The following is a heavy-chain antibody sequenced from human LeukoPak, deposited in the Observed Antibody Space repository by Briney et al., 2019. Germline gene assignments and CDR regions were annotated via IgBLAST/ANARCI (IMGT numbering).Heavy chain of an antibody. J-gene: IGHJ4*02. D-gene: IGHD5-12*01. CDR1: GFTFSSYS. Sequence: GGSLRLSCAASGFTFSSYSMNWVRQAPGKGLEWVSSISSSSSYIYYADSVKGRFTISRDNAKNSLYLQMNSLRAGDTAVYYCARDGDIVATMQRRHIDYWGQGTLVTVSS. V-gene: IGHV3-21*01. CDR2: ISSSSSYI. CDR3: ARDGDIVATMQRRHIDY.